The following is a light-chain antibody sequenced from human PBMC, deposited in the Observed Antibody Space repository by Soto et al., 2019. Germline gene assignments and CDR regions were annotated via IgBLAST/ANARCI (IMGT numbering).Light chain of an antibody. CDR1: RSNIGSNT. CDR2: SNH. CDR3: AAWDDSLNGPV. V-gene: IGLV1-44*01. J-gene: IGLJ2*01. Sequence: QPVLTQPPSASGTPGQRVTIPCSGSRSNIGSNTVNWYQQLPGTAPKLLIYSNHRRPSGVPDRFSGSKSGTSASLAISGLQSEDEADYYCAAWDDSLNGPVFGGGTKLTVL.